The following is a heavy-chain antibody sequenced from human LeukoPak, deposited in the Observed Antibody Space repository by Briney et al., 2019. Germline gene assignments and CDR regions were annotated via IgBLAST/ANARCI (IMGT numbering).Heavy chain of an antibody. J-gene: IGHJ4*02. Sequence: GASVKVSCRVSGYRLADVYIHWVRQAPGPGLEWMGGLDPGHSEKLYAQKFQGRVSMTEDTSTDTAFMELSSLRSEDTAIYYCATYYGGDTAFDYWGQGTLVTVSS. CDR1: GYRLADVY. V-gene: IGHV1-24*01. CDR3: ATYYGGDTAFDY. CDR2: LDPGHSEK. D-gene: IGHD3-22*01.